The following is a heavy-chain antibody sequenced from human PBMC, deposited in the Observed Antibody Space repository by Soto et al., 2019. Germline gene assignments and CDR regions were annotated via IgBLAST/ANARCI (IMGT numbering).Heavy chain of an antibody. Sequence: QVRLVQSGAEVKKPGASVKVSCKASGYTITSYDINWVRQAPGQGLEWMAWMNPNSGKTGNAQNFQGRVTMTRNTSISTVYMELSSLRSDHTAVYYCARGMGGYPSGWYFDLWGRGTLVTVSS. V-gene: IGHV1-8*01. CDR3: ARGMGGYPSGWYFDL. D-gene: IGHD5-12*01. CDR2: MNPNSGKT. CDR1: GYTITSYD. J-gene: IGHJ2*01.